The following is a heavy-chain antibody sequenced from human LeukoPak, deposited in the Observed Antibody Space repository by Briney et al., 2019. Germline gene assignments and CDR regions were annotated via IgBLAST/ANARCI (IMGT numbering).Heavy chain of an antibody. D-gene: IGHD5-18*01. CDR3: AKDQLPRGYSYGYDY. CDR2: ISWDGGST. J-gene: IGHJ4*02. Sequence: GGSLRLSCVASGLTFSNSAMTWVRQAPGKGLEWVSLISWDGGSTYYADSVKGRFTISRDNSKNSLYLQMNSLRTEDTALYYCAKDQLPRGYSYGYDYWGQGTLVTVSS. V-gene: IGHV3-43*01. CDR1: GLTFSNSA.